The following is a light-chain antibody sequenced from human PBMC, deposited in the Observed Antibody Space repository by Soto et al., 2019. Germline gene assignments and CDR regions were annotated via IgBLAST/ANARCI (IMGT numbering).Light chain of an antibody. CDR3: SAWDDTLNGFV. CDR1: SFNIGDNA. CDR2: YDD. V-gene: IGLV1-36*01. Sequence: QPVLTQPPSVAEAPRQRVTISCSGSSFNIGDNAVNWYQQFPGKAPKLLIYYDDLLPSGVSDRFSGSKSGTSASLVISGLQSDDEADYYCSAWDDTLNGFVFGTGTKVTVL. J-gene: IGLJ1*01.